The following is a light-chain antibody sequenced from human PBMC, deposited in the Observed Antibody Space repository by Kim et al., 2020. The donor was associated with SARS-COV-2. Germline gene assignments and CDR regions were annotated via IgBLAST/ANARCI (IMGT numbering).Light chain of an antibody. Sequence: VIWMTQSPSLLSASTGDRVTISCRISQDISNYLAWYQQKPGKAPELLIYAASTLQSGVPSRFSGSGSGTDFTLTISSLQSEDFATYYCQQYYGFPWTFGQGTKVDIK. CDR2: AAS. CDR3: QQYYGFPWT. V-gene: IGKV1D-8*01. J-gene: IGKJ1*01. CDR1: QDISNY.